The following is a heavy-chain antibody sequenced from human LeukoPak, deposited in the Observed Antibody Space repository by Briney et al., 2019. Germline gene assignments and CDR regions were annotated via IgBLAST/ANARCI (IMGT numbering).Heavy chain of an antibody. CDR3: ARDFSYGERNWFDP. Sequence: PGGSLRLSCAASGFTFSSYGMSWVRQAPGKGLEWVSSIRSSSSYIYYADSVKGRFTISRDNAKNSLYLQMNSLRAEDTAVYYCARDFSYGERNWFDPWGQGTLVTVSS. J-gene: IGHJ5*02. CDR2: IRSSSSYI. D-gene: IGHD3-10*01. CDR1: GFTFSSYG. V-gene: IGHV3-21*01.